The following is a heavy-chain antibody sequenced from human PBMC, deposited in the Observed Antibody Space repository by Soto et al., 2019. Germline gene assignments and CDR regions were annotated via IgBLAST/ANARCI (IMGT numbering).Heavy chain of an antibody. Sequence: QVQLVQSGAEVKNPGASVKVSCKASGYTFTSNGISWMRQAPGQGLEWLGWISADKGNTNYAQRRQGRVTMTRDTSTSTVYMELRSLRSEDTAVYFCARDRAHGFDIWGQGTMVTVSS. V-gene: IGHV1-18*01. CDR3: ARDRAHGFDI. CDR2: ISADKGNT. J-gene: IGHJ3*02. CDR1: GYTFTSNG.